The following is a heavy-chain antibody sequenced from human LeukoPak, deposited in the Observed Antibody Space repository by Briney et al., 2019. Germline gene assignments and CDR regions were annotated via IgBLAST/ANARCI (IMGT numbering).Heavy chain of an antibody. CDR3: ARSPTDSSGYPNPLFDI. CDR2: ISAYNGNT. CDR1: GYTFTSYG. V-gene: IGHV1-18*01. Sequence: ASVKVSCKASGYTFTSYGISWVRQAPGQGLEWMGWISAYNGNTNYAQKLQGRVTMTTDTSTSTAYMELSSLRSEDTAVYYCARSPTDSSGYPNPLFDIWGQGTMVTVSS. J-gene: IGHJ3*02. D-gene: IGHD3-22*01.